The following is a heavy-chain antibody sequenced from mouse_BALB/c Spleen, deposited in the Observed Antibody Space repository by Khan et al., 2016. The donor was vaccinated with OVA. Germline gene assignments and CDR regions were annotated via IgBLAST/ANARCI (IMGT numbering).Heavy chain of an antibody. Sequence: VQLKQSGPGLVKPSQSLSLTCTVTGYSITSDYAWNWIRQFPGNKLEWMGYISYSGNTKYNPSLKSRISITRDTSKNQFFLQLNFVTIEDTATYYCARIQGGDFDYWAKAPLSQSLQ. CDR3: ARIQGGDFDY. D-gene: IGHD3-2*02. J-gene: IGHJ2*01. V-gene: IGHV3-2*02. CDR1: GYSITSDYA. CDR2: ISYSGNT.